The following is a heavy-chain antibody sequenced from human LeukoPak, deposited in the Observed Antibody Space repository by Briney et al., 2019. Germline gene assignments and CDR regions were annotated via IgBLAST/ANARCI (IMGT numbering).Heavy chain of an antibody. CDR3: ASQDSLDLDY. D-gene: IGHD1-1*01. V-gene: IGHV1-69*13. J-gene: IGHJ4*02. CDR1: GYTFTSYA. CDR2: IIPIFGTA. Sequence: SVKVSCKASGYTFTSYAMNWVRQAPGQGLEWMGGIIPIFGTANYAQKFQGRVTITADESTSTAYMELSSLRSEDTAVYYCASQDSLDLDYWGQGTLVTVSS.